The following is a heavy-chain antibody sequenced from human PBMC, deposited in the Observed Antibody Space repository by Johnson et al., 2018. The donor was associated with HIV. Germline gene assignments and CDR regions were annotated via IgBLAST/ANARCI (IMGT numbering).Heavy chain of an antibody. CDR2: ISWNSYNI. Sequence: MLLVESGGGVVRPGGSLRLPCAASGFTFDDYGMSWVRQAPGKGLEWVSGISWNSYNIDYADSVKGRFTISRDNAKNSLYLQMNSLRAEDTALYYCAKDKGNGSQWLPPPDAFDIWGQGTMVTVSS. D-gene: IGHD2-8*01. CDR3: AKDKGNGSQWLPPPDAFDI. J-gene: IGHJ3*02. CDR1: GFTFDDYG. V-gene: IGHV3-20*04.